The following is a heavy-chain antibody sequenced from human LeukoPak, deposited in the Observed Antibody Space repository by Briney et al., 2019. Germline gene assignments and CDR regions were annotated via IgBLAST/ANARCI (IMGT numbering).Heavy chain of an antibody. J-gene: IGHJ4*02. CDR1: GFPFSSYA. D-gene: IGHD5-12*01. V-gene: IGHV3-23*01. CDR3: ARNENSGWGYFDY. Sequence: GGSLRLSCAASGFPFSSYAMSWVRQVPGKGLEWVSVISGSGDNTYYADSVKGRFTISRDNSKDTLYLQMNSLRAEDTAVYYCARNENSGWGYFDYWGQGTLVTVSS. CDR2: ISGSGDNT.